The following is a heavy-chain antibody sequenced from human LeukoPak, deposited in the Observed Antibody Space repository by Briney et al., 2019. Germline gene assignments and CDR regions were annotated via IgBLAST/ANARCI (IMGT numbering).Heavy chain of an antibody. D-gene: IGHD1-26*01. J-gene: IGHJ3*02. CDR3: AKNSGMGGGAFDI. V-gene: IGHV3-23*01. CDR1: GFTFSDYY. CDR2: ISGSGSNT. Sequence: GGSLRLSCAASGFTFSDYYMSWIRQAPGKGLEWVSAISGSGSNTYYADSVKGRFTISRDNSKNTLYLQMNSLRAEDTAVYYCAKNSGMGGGAFDIWGQGTMVTVSS.